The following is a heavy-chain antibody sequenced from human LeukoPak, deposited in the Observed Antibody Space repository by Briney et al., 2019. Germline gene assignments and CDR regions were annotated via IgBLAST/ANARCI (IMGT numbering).Heavy chain of an antibody. V-gene: IGHV4-61*08. D-gene: IGHD1-1*01. CDR3: ARAMRWTSGPVELGWFDR. J-gene: IGHJ5*02. CDR2: IYYRGST. Sequence: PSETLSLTCTVSGGSISSGGYYWSWIRQHPGKGLEWIGYIYYRGSTKYNPSLKNRVTISVDTSKNQVSLTLTSVTAADTAVYYCARAMRWTSGPVELGWFDRWGQGTQVTVSS. CDR1: GGSISSGGYY.